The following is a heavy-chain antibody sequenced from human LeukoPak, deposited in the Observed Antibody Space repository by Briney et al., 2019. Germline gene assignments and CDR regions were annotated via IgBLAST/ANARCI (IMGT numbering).Heavy chain of an antibody. V-gene: IGHV3-53*05. Sequence: GGSLRLSCAASGFTVSSNYMSWVRQAPGKGLEWVSLIYSGGSTYYADSVKGRFTISRDNSKNTLYLQMNSLRAEDTAVYYCAKDRCNNGIGCYYYYMDLWGKGTTVTISS. J-gene: IGHJ6*03. CDR3: AKDRCNNGIGCYYYYMDL. D-gene: IGHD2-8*01. CDR1: GFTVSSNY. CDR2: IYSGGST.